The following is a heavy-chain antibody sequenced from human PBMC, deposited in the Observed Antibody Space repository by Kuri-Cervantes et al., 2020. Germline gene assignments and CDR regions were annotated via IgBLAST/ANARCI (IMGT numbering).Heavy chain of an antibody. D-gene: IGHD3-22*01. V-gene: IGHV3-23*01. CDR1: GFIFRDYA. Sequence: GESLKISCAASGFIFRDYAMSWVRQAPGKGLEWVSAIGADYKTYYADSVKGRFTISRDNSKNTLYLQMNSLRDEDTAMYYCVKSSSGYRDWGQGTPVTVSS. CDR3: VKSSSGYRD. J-gene: IGHJ4*02. CDR2: IGADYKT.